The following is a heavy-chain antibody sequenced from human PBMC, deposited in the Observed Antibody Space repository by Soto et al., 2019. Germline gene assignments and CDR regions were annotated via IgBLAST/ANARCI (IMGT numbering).Heavy chain of an antibody. Sequence: SETLSLTCTVSGGSISSYCWSWIRQPPGKGLEWIGYIYYSGRTNYNPSLKSRVNISVDTSKNQFSLKMSSVTAADTAVYYCARVVSYYDSSGRHDAFDIWGQGTMVTVS. V-gene: IGHV4-59*01. J-gene: IGHJ3*02. CDR2: IYYSGRT. D-gene: IGHD3-22*01. CDR3: ARVVSYYDSSGRHDAFDI. CDR1: GGSISSYC.